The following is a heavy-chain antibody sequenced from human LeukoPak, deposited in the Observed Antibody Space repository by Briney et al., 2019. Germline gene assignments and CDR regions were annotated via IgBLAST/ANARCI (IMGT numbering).Heavy chain of an antibody. CDR1: GFTFSSYW. Sequence: GGSLRLSCAASGFTFSSYWMHWVRQAPGKGLVWVSRINSDGSSTSYADSVKGRFTISRDNAKNTLYLQMNSLRAEDTAVYYCVRVGRLLWFGLWGQGTLVTVSS. CDR3: VRVGRLLWFGL. CDR2: INSDGSST. J-gene: IGHJ4*02. D-gene: IGHD3-10*01. V-gene: IGHV3-74*01.